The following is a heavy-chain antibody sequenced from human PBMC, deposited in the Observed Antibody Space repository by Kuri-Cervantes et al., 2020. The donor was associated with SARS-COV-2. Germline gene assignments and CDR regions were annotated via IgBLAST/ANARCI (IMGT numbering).Heavy chain of an antibody. CDR2: IWYDGVNK. D-gene: IGHD6-19*01. Sequence: GGSLRLSCAASGFTFSSYGMHWVRQAPGKGLEWVAVIWYDGVNKYYADSVKGRFTISRDNPKNTLYLQMNSLRAEDTSVYYCARARGIAVAGTRYYYYYYMDVWGKGTTVTVSS. CDR3: ARARGIAVAGTRYYYYYYMDV. V-gene: IGHV3-33*01. J-gene: IGHJ6*03. CDR1: GFTFSSYG.